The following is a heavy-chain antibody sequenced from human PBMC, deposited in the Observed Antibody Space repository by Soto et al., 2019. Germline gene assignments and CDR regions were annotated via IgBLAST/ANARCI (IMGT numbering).Heavy chain of an antibody. CDR1: GGSFSGYY. Sequence: QVQLQQWGAGLLKPSETLSLTCAVYGGSFSGYYWSWIRQPPGKGLEWIGEINHSGSTNYNPSLKSRVTIPVDTSKNQFSLKLSSVTAADTAVYYCARGGRITMVRGGKNWFDPWGQGTLVTVSS. V-gene: IGHV4-34*01. CDR3: ARGGRITMVRGGKNWFDP. CDR2: INHSGST. J-gene: IGHJ5*02. D-gene: IGHD3-10*01.